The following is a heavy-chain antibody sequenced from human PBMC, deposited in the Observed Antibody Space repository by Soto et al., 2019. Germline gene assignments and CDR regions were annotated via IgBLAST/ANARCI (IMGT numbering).Heavy chain of an antibody. CDR3: AKERMVRGGQGPNWFDP. V-gene: IGHV3-23*01. CDR1: GFTFSSYA. CDR2: ISGSGGST. Sequence: GGSLRLSCAASGFTFSSYAMSWVRQAPGKGLEWVSAISGSGGSTYYADSVKGRFTISRDNSKNTLYLQMNSLRAEDTAVYYCAKERMVRGGQGPNWFDPWGQGTLVTVSS. J-gene: IGHJ5*02. D-gene: IGHD3-10*01.